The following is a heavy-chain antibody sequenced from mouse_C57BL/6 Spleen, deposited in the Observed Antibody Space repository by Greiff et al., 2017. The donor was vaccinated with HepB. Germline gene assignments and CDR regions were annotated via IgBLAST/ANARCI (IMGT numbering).Heavy chain of an antibody. CDR3: ARSGVNYYGSSYALDY. J-gene: IGHJ4*01. CDR1: GYAFTNYL. Sequence: QVQLQQPGAELVRPGTSVKVSCKASGYAFTNYLIEWVKQRPGQGLEWIGVINPGSGGTNYNEKFKGKATLTADKSSSTAYMHLSSLTSEDSAVYCGARSGVNYYGSSYALDYWGQGTSVTVSS. CDR2: INPGSGGT. D-gene: IGHD1-1*01. V-gene: IGHV1-54*01.